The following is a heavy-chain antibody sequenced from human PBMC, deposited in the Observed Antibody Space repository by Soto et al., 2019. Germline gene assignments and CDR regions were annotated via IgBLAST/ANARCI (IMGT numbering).Heavy chain of an antibody. CDR1: GYSFTIYW. Sequence: GESLKISCKGSGYSFTIYWISWVRQMPGKGLEWMGRIDPSDSYTNYSPSFQGHVTISADKSISTAYLQWSSLKASDTAMYYCASHYDFWSGYYYYYGMDVWGQGTTVTVSS. D-gene: IGHD3-3*01. V-gene: IGHV5-10-1*01. CDR3: ASHYDFWSGYYYYYGMDV. CDR2: IDPSDSYT. J-gene: IGHJ6*02.